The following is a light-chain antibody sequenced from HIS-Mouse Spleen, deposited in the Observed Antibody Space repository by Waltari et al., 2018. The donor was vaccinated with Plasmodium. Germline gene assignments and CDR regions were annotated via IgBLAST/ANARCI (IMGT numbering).Light chain of an antibody. Sequence: QSVLTQPPSVSGAPGQRVTISCTGSSSNIGAGYDVHWYQQLPGTAPKLLIYGNVNRPSGVPDRFSGSKSGTSASLAITGLQAEDEADYYCQYYDSSLSGYVFGTGTKVTVL. CDR1: SSNIGAGYD. J-gene: IGLJ1*01. V-gene: IGLV1-40*01. CDR3: QYYDSSLSGYV. CDR2: GNV.